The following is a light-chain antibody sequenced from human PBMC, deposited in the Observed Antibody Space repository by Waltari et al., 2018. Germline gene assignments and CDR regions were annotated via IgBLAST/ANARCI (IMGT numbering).Light chain of an antibody. CDR3: QQRSNWPGT. CDR2: DAS. J-gene: IGKJ3*01. V-gene: IGKV3-11*01. CDR1: HSVGSH. Sequence: ENVLTQSPATLSLSPGERATLSCRASHSVGSHLAWYQQKPGQAPRLLIYDASNRATGIPARFSGSGSETDFTLTISGVEPEDSAVYYCQQRSNWPGTFGPGTKVDIK.